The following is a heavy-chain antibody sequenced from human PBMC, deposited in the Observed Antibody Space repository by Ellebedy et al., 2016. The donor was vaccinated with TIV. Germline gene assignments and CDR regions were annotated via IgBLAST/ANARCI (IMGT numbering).Heavy chain of an antibody. J-gene: IGHJ4*02. CDR2: TRNKAKGYTT. D-gene: IGHD5-18*01. Sequence: GESLKISCTASGFTFSDHYMDWVRQAPGKGLEWLGRTRNKAKGYTTECAASVKGRFTFPRDDSRNSLYLQMNSLKTEDTAVYYCARDKYTAMDLWGQGTLVTVSS. CDR3: ARDKYTAMDL. V-gene: IGHV3-72*01. CDR1: GFTFSDHY.